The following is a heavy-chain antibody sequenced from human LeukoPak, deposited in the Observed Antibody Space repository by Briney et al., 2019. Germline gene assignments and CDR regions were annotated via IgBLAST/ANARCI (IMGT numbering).Heavy chain of an antibody. CDR3: ARPRTPHYYDSSGYYPPEY. CDR1: GFTVSSNY. CDR2: IYSGGST. Sequence: GGSLRLSCAASGFTVSSNYMSWVRQAPGKGLEWVSVIYSGGSTYYADSVKGRFTISRDNSKNTLYLQMNSLRAEDTAVYYCARPRTPHYYDSSGYYPPEYWGQGTLVTVSS. V-gene: IGHV3-53*01. D-gene: IGHD3-22*01. J-gene: IGHJ4*02.